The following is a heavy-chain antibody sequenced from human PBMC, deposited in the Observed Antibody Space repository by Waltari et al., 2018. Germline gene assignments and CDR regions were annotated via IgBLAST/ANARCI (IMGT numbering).Heavy chain of an antibody. V-gene: IGHV1-2*02. Sequence: QVQLVQSGAEVKKPGASVKVSCKASGYTFTGYYMHWVRQAPGQGLEWMGWINPNSGGTNYAQKFQGRVTMTRDTSISTAYMELSRLRSDDTAVYYCARPPRRRFSSLDYYMDVWGKGTTVTVSS. CDR1: GYTFTGYY. J-gene: IGHJ6*03. CDR2: INPNSGGT. D-gene: IGHD2-15*01. CDR3: ARPPRRRFSSLDYYMDV.